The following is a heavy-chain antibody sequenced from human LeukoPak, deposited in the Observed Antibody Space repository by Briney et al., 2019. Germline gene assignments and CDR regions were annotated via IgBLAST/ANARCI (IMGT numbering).Heavy chain of an antibody. CDR3: ARHMGLGYTYFYPYFDY. CDR1: GGSISSYY. V-gene: IGHV4-59*08. Sequence: SETLSLTCTVSGGSISSYYWSWIRQPPGKGLEWIGYIYYSGSTNYNPSLKRRVTISVDTSKNQFSLKLSSVTAADTAVYYCARHMGLGYTYFYPYFDYWGQGTLATVSS. D-gene: IGHD1-1*01. CDR2: IYYSGST. J-gene: IGHJ4*01.